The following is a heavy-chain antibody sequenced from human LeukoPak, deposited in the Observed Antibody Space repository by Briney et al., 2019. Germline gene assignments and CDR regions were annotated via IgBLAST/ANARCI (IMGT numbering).Heavy chain of an antibody. J-gene: IGHJ5*02. CDR2: IGTAGDT. CDR3: AGERRGWFDP. V-gene: IGHV3-13*01. Sequence: TGGSLRLSCAAPGFTFSSYDMHWVRQATGKGLEWVSAIGTAGDTYYPGSVKGRFTISRENAKNSLCLQMNSLRAGDTAVYYCAGERRGWFDPWGQGTLVTVSS. CDR1: GFTFSSYD.